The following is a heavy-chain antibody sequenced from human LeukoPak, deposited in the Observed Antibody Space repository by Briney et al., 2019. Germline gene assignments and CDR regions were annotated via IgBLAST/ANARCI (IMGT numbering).Heavy chain of an antibody. D-gene: IGHD6-6*01. J-gene: IGHJ4*02. CDR2: INPSGGST. CDR1: GYTFTSYY. V-gene: IGHV1-46*01. Sequence: ASVKVSCKASGYTFTSYYMHRVRQAPGQGLEWMGIINPSGGSTSYAQKFQGRVTMTRDMSTNTVYMELSSLRAEDTAVYYCSRDLEKQLVAFAYWGQGNLVTVSS. CDR3: SRDLEKQLVAFAY.